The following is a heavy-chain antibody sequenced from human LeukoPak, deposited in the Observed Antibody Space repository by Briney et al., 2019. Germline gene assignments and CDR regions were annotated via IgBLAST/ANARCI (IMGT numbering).Heavy chain of an antibody. D-gene: IGHD3-16*01. J-gene: IGHJ5*02. CDR1: GHTFSRHG. Sequence: LSGGSLRLSCAASGHTFSRHGIHWVRQAPGKGLEWVAVVWYDGRNRDYADSVKGRFTISKDNSNNMVFLQMDRLRAEDTAVYYCARLWGGNGYSGGSLNLWGQGTLVTVSS. CDR2: VWYDGRNR. V-gene: IGHV3-33*01. CDR3: ARLWGGNGYSGGSLNL.